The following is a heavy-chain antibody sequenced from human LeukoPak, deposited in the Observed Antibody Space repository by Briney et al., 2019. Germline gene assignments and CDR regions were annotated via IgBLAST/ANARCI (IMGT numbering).Heavy chain of an antibody. J-gene: IGHJ3*02. CDR1: GFRFGSDW. Sequence: PGESLRLSCAASGFRFGSDWMTWVRQAPGKGLEWVANINPDGSEKYYVDSVKGRFTISRDNGKNSLYLQLNGLRDEDTAVYYCARYYDPTVGDAFDIWGQGTMVTVSS. V-gene: IGHV3-7*01. CDR2: INPDGSEK. D-gene: IGHD3-22*01. CDR3: ARYYDPTVGDAFDI.